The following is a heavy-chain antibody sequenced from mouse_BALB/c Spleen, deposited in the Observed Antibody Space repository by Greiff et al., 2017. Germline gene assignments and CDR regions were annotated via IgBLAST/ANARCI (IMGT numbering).Heavy chain of an antibody. Sequence: EVQRVESGPGLVKPSQSLSLTCTVTGYSITSDYAWNWIRQFPGNKLEWMGYISYSGSTSYNPSLKSRISITRDTSKNQFFLQLNSVTTEDTATYYCARSPQFITTVVAPSFDYWGQGTTLTVSS. J-gene: IGHJ2*01. D-gene: IGHD1-1*01. CDR1: GYSITSDYA. CDR3: ARSPQFITTVVAPSFDY. V-gene: IGHV3-2*02. CDR2: ISYSGST.